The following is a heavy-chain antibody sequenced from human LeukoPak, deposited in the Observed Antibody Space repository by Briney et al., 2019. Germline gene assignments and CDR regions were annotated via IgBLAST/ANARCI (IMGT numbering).Heavy chain of an antibody. Sequence: PSETLSLTCTVSGGSIRSSYYYWGWIRQPPGKGLEWIGSIYDSGSTHSNPSVKSRVTISIDKSKNQFFLNLSPVTAADTAVYYCAGLVGRYSSGLYYYYFDYWGQGTLVTVSS. CDR3: AGLVGRYSSGLYYYYFDY. D-gene: IGHD3-22*01. CDR2: IYDSGST. V-gene: IGHV4-39*07. CDR1: GGSIRSSYYY. J-gene: IGHJ4*02.